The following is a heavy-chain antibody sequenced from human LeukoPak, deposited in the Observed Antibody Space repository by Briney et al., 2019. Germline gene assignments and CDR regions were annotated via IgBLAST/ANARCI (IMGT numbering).Heavy chain of an antibody. CDR2: ISNKGSSSTT. V-gene: IGHV3-11*01. J-gene: IGHJ4*02. CDR3: AKDILAAGLFFDY. Sequence: PGGSLRLSCAASGFTVSSNYMSWVRQAPGKGLEWVSYISNKGSSSTTYYADSVKGRFTISRDDAQNSLYLQMNSLRADDTAVYYCAKDILAAGLFFDYWGQGILVTVSS. CDR1: GFTVSSNY. D-gene: IGHD6-13*01.